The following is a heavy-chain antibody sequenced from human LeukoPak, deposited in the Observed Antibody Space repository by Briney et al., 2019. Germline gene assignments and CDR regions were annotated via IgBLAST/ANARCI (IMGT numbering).Heavy chain of an antibody. CDR2: IYYSGST. Sequence: PSETLSLTCTVSGGSISSGDYYWSWIRQPPGKGLEWIGYIYYSGSTYYNPSLKSRVTISVDTSKNQFSLKLSSVTAADTAVYYCARVGSGSYDSSFDYWGQGTLVTVSS. D-gene: IGHD3-22*01. CDR1: GGSISSGDYY. CDR3: ARVGSGSYDSSFDY. J-gene: IGHJ4*02. V-gene: IGHV4-30-4*01.